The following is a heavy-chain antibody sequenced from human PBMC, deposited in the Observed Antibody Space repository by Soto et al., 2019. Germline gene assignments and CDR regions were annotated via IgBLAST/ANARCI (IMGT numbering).Heavy chain of an antibody. CDR1: GGSISSYY. J-gene: IGHJ6*02. D-gene: IGHD4-17*01. CDR2: IYYSGST. CDR3: ARDAVTTYYYYGMDV. Sequence: LSLTCTVSGGSISSYYWSWIRQPPGKGLEWIGYIYYSGSTNYNPSLKSRVTISVDTSKNQFTLKLSSVTAADTAVYYCARDAVTTYYYYGMDVWGQGTTVTVSS. V-gene: IGHV4-59*01.